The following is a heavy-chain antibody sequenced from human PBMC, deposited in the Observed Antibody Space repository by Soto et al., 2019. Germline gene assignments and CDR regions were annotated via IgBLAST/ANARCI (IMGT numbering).Heavy chain of an antibody. Sequence: QVQLVQSGAEVKKPGASVKVSCKASGYTFTSYDINWVRQATGQGLEWMGWMNPNSGNTGYAQKFQGRVTMTRNTSISTVYMELSSLRSEDTAVYYCARSHRAGGVISYGYWGQGTLVTVSS. CDR2: MNPNSGNT. CDR1: GYTFTSYD. J-gene: IGHJ4*02. D-gene: IGHD3-16*02. CDR3: ARSHRAGGVISYGY. V-gene: IGHV1-8*01.